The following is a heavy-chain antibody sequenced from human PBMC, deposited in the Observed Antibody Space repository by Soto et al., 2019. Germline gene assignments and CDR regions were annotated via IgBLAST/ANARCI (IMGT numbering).Heavy chain of an antibody. V-gene: IGHV1-46*01. J-gene: IGHJ6*02. CDR1: GYTFTSYY. Sequence: ASVKVSCKASGYTFTSYYIYWVRQAPGQGLEWMGIINPRGGSTSYAQKFQGRVTMTRDTSTTTVYMELSSLKSEDTAVYYCARVSCFWSGYYDPDYGMDVWGHGTTVTVSS. D-gene: IGHD3-3*01. CDR2: INPRGGST. CDR3: ARVSCFWSGYYDPDYGMDV.